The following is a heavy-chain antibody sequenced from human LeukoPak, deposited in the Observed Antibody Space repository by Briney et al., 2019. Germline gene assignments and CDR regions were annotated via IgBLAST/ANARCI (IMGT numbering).Heavy chain of an antibody. CDR3: ARDIVVVVAATMYYSDY. V-gene: IGHV3-7*01. CDR1: GFTFSSYW. D-gene: IGHD2-15*01. CDR2: IKQDGSEK. Sequence: GGSLRLSCAASGFTFSSYWMSWVRQAPGKGLEWVANIKQDGSEKYYVDSVKGRFTISRDNAKNSLYLQMNSLRAEDTAVYYCARDIVVVVAATMYYSDYWGQGTLVTVSS. J-gene: IGHJ4*02.